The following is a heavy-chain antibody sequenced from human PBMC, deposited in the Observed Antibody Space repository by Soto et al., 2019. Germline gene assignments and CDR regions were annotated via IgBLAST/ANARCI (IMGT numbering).Heavy chain of an antibody. CDR1: GFTFGTYA. CDR3: AREYRTSSQFDY. CDR2: ITGSGGST. D-gene: IGHD6-6*01. J-gene: IGHJ4*02. V-gene: IGHV3-23*01. Sequence: EVQLLEAGGGLVQPGGSLRLSCAASGFTFGTYAMSWVRQARGKGLEWVSGITGSGGSTDYADSVKGRFTISRDTSRNTLYLEMSRLSVEDTAIYYCAREYRTSSQFDYWGQGTLVTVSS.